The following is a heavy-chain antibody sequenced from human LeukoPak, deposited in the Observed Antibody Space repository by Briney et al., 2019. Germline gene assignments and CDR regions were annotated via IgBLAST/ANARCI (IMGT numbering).Heavy chain of an antibody. CDR2: ISYDGSNK. V-gene: IGHV3-30*18. D-gene: IGHD2-2*02. CDR3: AKSLVVPAAIRWFDP. J-gene: IGHJ5*02. CDR1: GFTFSSYG. Sequence: GGSLRLPCAASGFTFSSYGMHWVRQAPGKGLEWVAVISYDGSNKYYADSVKGRFTISRDNSKNTLYLQMNSLRAEDTAVYYCAKSLVVPAAIRWFDPWGQGTLVTVSS.